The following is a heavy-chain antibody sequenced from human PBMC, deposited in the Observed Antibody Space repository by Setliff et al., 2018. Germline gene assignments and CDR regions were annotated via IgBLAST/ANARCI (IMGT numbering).Heavy chain of an antibody. CDR1: GGILRSYS. D-gene: IGHD3-3*01. CDR2: IIPVVGTP. Sequence: SVKVSCKASGGILRSYSLNWARQAPGQGLEWMGGIIPVVGTPNYAQKFQGRVTISTDESTTTAYMELSSLRSEDTAVYFCARGALVLQFLEWLPRFYYMDVWGKGTTVTVSS. V-gene: IGHV1-69*05. CDR3: ARGALVLQFLEWLPRFYYMDV. J-gene: IGHJ6*03.